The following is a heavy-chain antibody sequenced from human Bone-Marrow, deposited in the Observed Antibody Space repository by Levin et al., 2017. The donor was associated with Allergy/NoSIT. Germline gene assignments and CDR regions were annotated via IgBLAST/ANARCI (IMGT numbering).Heavy chain of an antibody. CDR2: INSDGSST. D-gene: IGHD5-18*01. Sequence: GESLKISCAASGFTFSSYWMFWVRQAPGKGLVWVSRINSDGSSTSYAGSVNGRFTISRDNAKNTLYLQMNSLRAEDTAFYYCARVPSGYSYGLNWGQGALVTVSS. J-gene: IGHJ4*02. V-gene: IGHV3-74*01. CDR1: GFTFSSYW. CDR3: ARVPSGYSYGLN.